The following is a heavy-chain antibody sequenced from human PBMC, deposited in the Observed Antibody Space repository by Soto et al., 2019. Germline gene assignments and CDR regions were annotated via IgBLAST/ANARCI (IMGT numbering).Heavy chain of an antibody. CDR2: ISGSDRST. CDR3: AKGAAGGLYFFDY. V-gene: IGHV3-23*01. J-gene: IGHJ4*02. Sequence: EVQLLESGGGLVQPGGALRVSCAASGFPFSSNALSWVRLAPGKGLEWVSTISGSDRSTYYADPVKGRFTISRDSSRHTLYLQMNRLRAEEPAVYYCAKGAAGGLYFFDYWGEGTLVTVSS. D-gene: IGHD6-25*01. CDR1: GFPFSSNA.